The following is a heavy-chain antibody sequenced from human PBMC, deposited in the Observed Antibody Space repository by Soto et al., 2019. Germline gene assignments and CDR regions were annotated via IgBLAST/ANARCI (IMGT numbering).Heavy chain of an antibody. V-gene: IGHV3-23*01. J-gene: IGHJ5*02. Sequence: EVQLLESGGDLVQPGGSLRLSCAASGFAFSSYAMNWVRQAPGKGLEWVSGISGSGGNTYYADSVKGRFTISRDSSKNTMYLQMNSLRAEDTAVYYCAKYRAAGKNNWFDPWGQGTLVTVSS. D-gene: IGHD6-13*01. CDR2: ISGSGGNT. CDR3: AKYRAAGKNNWFDP. CDR1: GFAFSSYA.